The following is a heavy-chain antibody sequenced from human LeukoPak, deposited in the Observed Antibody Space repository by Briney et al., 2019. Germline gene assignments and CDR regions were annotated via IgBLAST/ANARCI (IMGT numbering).Heavy chain of an antibody. CDR3: AREQGGYSGCDLVFDY. V-gene: IGHV3-7*01. Sequence: GGSLRLSCAASGFTFSSYWMSWVRQAPGKGLEWVANIKQDGSEKYYVDSVKGRFTISRDNAKNSLYLQMNSLRAEDTAVYYCAREQGGYSGCDLVFDYWGQGTLVTVSS. CDR2: IKQDGSEK. J-gene: IGHJ4*02. D-gene: IGHD5-12*01. CDR1: GFTFSSYW.